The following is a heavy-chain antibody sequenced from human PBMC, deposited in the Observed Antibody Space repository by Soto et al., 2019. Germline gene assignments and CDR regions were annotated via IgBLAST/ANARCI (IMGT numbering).Heavy chain of an antibody. CDR1: GYTFTSYG. CDR3: ARDLESIAVAGTFDY. V-gene: IGHV1-18*01. J-gene: IGHJ4*02. D-gene: IGHD6-19*01. CDR2: ISAYNGNT. Sequence: ASVKVSCKASGYTFTSYGISWVRQAPGQGLEWMGWISAYNGNTNYAQKLQGRVTMTTDTSTSTAYMELRSLRSDDTAVYYCARDLESIAVAGTFDYWGQGTLVTRSS.